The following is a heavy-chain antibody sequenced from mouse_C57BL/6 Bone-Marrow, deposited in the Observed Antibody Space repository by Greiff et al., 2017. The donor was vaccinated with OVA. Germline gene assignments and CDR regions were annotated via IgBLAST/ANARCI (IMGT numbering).Heavy chain of an antibody. D-gene: IGHD1-1*01. CDR2: IYPRSGNT. CDR3: ARVITTVVASRYFDV. J-gene: IGHJ1*03. V-gene: IGHV1-81*01. Sequence: QVQLKQSGAELARPGASVKLSCKASGYTFTSYGISWVKQRTGQGLEWIGEIYPRSGNTYYNEKFKGKATLTADKSSSTAYMELRSLTSEDSAVYFCARVITTVVASRYFDVWGTGTTVTVSS. CDR1: GYTFTSYG.